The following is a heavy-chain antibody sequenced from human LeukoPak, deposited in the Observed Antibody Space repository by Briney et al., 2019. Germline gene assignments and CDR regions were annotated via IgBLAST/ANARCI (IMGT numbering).Heavy chain of an antibody. CDR1: GGSISSYY. CDR3: ARGRRYDILTMYYSDY. V-gene: IGHV4-59*01. D-gene: IGHD3-9*01. Sequence: SETLSLTCTVSGGSISSYYWSWIRQPPGKGLEWIGYIYYSGSTNYNPSLKSRVTISVDTSKNQFSLKLSSVTAADTAVYYCARGRRYDILTMYYSDYWGQGTLVTVSS. J-gene: IGHJ4*02. CDR2: IYYSGST.